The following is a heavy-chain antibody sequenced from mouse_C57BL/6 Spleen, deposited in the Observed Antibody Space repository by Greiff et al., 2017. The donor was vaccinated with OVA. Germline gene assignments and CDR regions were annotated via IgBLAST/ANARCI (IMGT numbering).Heavy chain of an antibody. CDR2: IHPNSGST. Sequence: QVQLQQPGAELVKPGASVKLSCKASGYTFTSYWMHWVKQRPGQGLEWIGMIHPNSGSTNYNEKFKSKATLTVDKSSSTAYMQLSSLTSEDSAVYYCARGIQHYDGSSYLDAMDYWGQGTSVTVSS. D-gene: IGHD1-1*01. J-gene: IGHJ4*01. CDR3: ARGIQHYDGSSYLDAMDY. V-gene: IGHV1-64*01. CDR1: GYTFTSYW.